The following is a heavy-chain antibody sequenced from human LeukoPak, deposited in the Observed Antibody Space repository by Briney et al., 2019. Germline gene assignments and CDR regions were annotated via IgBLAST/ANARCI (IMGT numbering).Heavy chain of an antibody. D-gene: IGHD3-22*01. CDR1: GYTXTSYG. CDR2: ISSYNGNT. V-gene: IGHV1-18*01. Sequence: ASVKVSCKPSGYTXTSYGISWVRQAPGQGLEWMGWISSYNGNTKYAQKLQGRVTMTTDTSTSTAYMELRSLRSDDTAVYYCARDSLQIYYDSSGYHLDAFDNWGQGTMVTVSS. CDR3: ARDSLQIYYDSSGYHLDAFDN. J-gene: IGHJ3*02.